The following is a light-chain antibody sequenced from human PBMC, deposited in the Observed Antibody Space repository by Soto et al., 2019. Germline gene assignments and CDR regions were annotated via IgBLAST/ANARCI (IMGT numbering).Light chain of an antibody. CDR3: EQYFGIPLT. V-gene: IGKV4-1*01. Sequence: DIVMTQSPDSLAVSLGERATINCKSSRSLLHGSNHENFLAWYQQRPGQPPKLLFYWASTRQSGVPERFSGSGSETDFTLTISSLRADVVGVYYCEQYFGIPLTFGGGTKVEIK. J-gene: IGKJ4*01. CDR1: RSLLHGSNHENF. CDR2: WAS.